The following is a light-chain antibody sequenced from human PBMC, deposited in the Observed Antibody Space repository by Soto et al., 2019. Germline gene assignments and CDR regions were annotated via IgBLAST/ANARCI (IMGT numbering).Light chain of an antibody. CDR2: DAS. CDR1: QTISGW. J-gene: IGKJ1*01. CDR3: LQYKGYYRT. Sequence: DIQMTQSPSTLSASVGDTVTITCRASQTISGWLAWYQQRPGKAPNLLIFDASTLESGVPSRFSGSGSGTTFTLTISSLQYDDFEPYYCLQYKGYYRTLRHGTKVDIK. V-gene: IGKV1-5*01.